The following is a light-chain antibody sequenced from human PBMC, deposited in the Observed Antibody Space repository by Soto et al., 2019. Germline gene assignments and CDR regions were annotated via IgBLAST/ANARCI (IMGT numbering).Light chain of an antibody. Sequence: EIVMTQSPATLSVSPGERATLSCRASQSVSSNLAWYQQKPGQAPRLLIYGASTRATGIPARFSGSGSGTEFTLTISSLQSEDFAVYYCQQYNNWPPATFGQGTNVDIK. CDR3: QQYNNWPPAT. CDR1: QSVSSN. V-gene: IGKV3-15*01. CDR2: GAS. J-gene: IGKJ1*01.